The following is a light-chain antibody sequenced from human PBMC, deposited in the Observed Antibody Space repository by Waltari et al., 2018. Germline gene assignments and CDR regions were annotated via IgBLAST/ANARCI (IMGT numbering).Light chain of an antibody. J-gene: IGLJ2*01. Sequence: QSALTQPASVSGSPGQSITISCTGTSSDLGSYNYVPWYQQHPGKAPKLMIYDVSNRPSGVSSRFSGSKSGNTAPLTISGLQTEDEADYYCNSYTSSNTLVFGGGTKLTVL. CDR3: NSYTSSNTLV. CDR2: DVS. V-gene: IGLV2-14*03. CDR1: SSDLGSYNY.